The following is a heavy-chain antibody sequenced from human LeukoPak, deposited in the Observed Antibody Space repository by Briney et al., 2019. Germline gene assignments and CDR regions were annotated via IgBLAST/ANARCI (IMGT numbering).Heavy chain of an antibody. CDR3: ARLDYSRVYVY. J-gene: IGHJ4*02. CDR1: GFTFGNYW. Sequence: AESLTLSWAASGFTFGNYWMSGVRHAPGEGREWVANIHKDGSETYFVDSVKGRFTMSRDNAENSLPLQMTSLKAEDTAIYYCARLDYSRVYVYWGQGTLVTVSS. CDR2: IHKDGSET. D-gene: IGHD4-11*01. V-gene: IGHV3-7*01.